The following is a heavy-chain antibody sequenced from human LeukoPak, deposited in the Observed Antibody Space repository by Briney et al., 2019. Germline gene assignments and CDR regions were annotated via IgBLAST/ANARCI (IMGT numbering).Heavy chain of an antibody. CDR3: ARGYCTNGVCYTREDSDAFDI. Sequence: SVKVSCKASGGTFSSYAISWVRQAPGQGLEWMGGIIPIFGTENYAQKFQGRVTITTDESTSTAYMELSSLRSEDTAVYYCARGYCTNGVCYTREDSDAFDIWGQGTMVTVSS. D-gene: IGHD2-8*01. J-gene: IGHJ3*02. CDR2: IIPIFGTE. V-gene: IGHV1-69*05. CDR1: GGTFSSYA.